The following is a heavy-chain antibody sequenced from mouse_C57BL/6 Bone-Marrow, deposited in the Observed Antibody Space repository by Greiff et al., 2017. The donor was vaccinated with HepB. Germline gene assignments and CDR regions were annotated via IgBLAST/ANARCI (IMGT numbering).Heavy chain of an antibody. CDR2: IDPSDSYT. J-gene: IGHJ4*01. Sequence: QVHVKQPGAELVMPGASVKLSCKASGYTFTSYWMHWVKQRPGQGLEWIGEIDPSDSYTNYNQKFKGKSTLTVDKSSSTAYMQLSSLTSEDSAVYYCARFATVVATDYAMDYWGQGTSVTVSS. CDR3: ARFATVVATDYAMDY. D-gene: IGHD1-1*01. CDR1: GYTFTSYW. V-gene: IGHV1-69*01.